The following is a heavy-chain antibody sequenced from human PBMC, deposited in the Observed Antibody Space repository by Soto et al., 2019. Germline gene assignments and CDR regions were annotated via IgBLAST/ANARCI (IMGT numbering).Heavy chain of an antibody. CDR1: GFTFSSYG. CDR2: ISYDGSNK. CDR3: AKGGGLSMPLDY. V-gene: IGHV3-30*18. J-gene: IGHJ4*02. D-gene: IGHD2-2*01. Sequence: GGSLRLSCAASGFTFSSYGMHWVRQAPGKGLEWVAVISYDGSNKYYADSVKGRFTISRDNSKNTLYLQMNSLRAEDTAVYYCAKGGGLSMPLDYWGQGTLVTVSS.